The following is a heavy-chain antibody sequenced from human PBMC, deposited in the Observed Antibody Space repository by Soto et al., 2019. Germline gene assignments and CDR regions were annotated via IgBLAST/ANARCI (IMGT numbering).Heavy chain of an antibody. CDR2: IYYSGST. Sequence: PSETLSLTCTVSGGSVSSGSYYWSWIRQPPGKGLEWIGYIYYSGSTNYNPSLKSRVTISVDTSKNQFSLKLSSVTAADTAVYYCARAAFADTAMPNWFDPWGQGTLVTVSS. CDR3: ARAAFADTAMPNWFDP. CDR1: GGSVSSGSYY. J-gene: IGHJ5*02. D-gene: IGHD5-18*01. V-gene: IGHV4-61*01.